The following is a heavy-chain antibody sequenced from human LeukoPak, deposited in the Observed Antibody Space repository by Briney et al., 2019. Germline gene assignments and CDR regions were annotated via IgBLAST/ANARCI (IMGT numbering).Heavy chain of an antibody. CDR2: ISYDGSNK. Sequence: GRSLRLSCAASGFTFSSYGMHWVRQAPGKGLEWVAVISYDGSNKYYADSVKGRFTISRDNSKNTLYLQMNSLRAEDTAVYYCAKGPSPLDYYDSSGYSGDYYFDYWGQGTLVTVSS. V-gene: IGHV3-30*18. CDR1: GFTFSSYG. J-gene: IGHJ4*02. CDR3: AKGPSPLDYYDSSGYSGDYYFDY. D-gene: IGHD3-22*01.